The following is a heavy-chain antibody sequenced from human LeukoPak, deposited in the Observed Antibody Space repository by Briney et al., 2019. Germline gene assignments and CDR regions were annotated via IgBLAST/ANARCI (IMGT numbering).Heavy chain of an antibody. CDR3: ARQKPRDFWSGYYTLDAFDI. V-gene: IGHV3-48*01. D-gene: IGHD3-3*01. CDR1: GFTFSSYE. J-gene: IGHJ3*02. Sequence: GGSLRLSCAASGFTFSSYEMNWVRQAPGKGLEWVSYISSSSSTIYYADSVKGRFTISRDNAKNSLYLQMNSLRAEDTAVYYCARQKPRDFWSGYYTLDAFDIWGQGTMVTVSS. CDR2: ISSSSSTI.